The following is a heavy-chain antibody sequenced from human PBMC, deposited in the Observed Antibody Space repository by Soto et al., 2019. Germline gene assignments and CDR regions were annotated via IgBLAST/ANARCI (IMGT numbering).Heavy chain of an antibody. V-gene: IGHV3-33*01. J-gene: IGHJ6*03. CDR3: ARDPAYGEPTGYYYYYYMDV. CDR2: IWYDGSNK. Sequence: GGSLRLSCAASGFTFSSYGMHWVRQAPGKGLEWVAVIWYDGSNKYYADSVKGRFTISRDNSKNTLYLQMNSLRAEDTAVYYCARDPAYGEPTGYYYYYYMDVWGKGTTVTVSS. CDR1: GFTFSSYG. D-gene: IGHD4-17*01.